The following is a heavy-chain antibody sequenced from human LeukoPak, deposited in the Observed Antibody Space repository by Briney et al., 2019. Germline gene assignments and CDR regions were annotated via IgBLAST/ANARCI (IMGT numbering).Heavy chain of an antibody. CDR1: GFTFSSYA. CDR3: ARDMKAGSLAYCGGDCYSGIDY. CDR2: ISYDGSNK. D-gene: IGHD2-21*02. V-gene: IGHV3-30*07. Sequence: GGSLRLSCAASGFTFSSYAMHWVRQAPGKGLEWVAVISYDGSNKYYADSVKGRFTISRDNSKNSLYLQMNSLRAEDTAVYYCARDMKAGSLAYCGGDCYSGIDYWGQGTLVTVSS. J-gene: IGHJ4*02.